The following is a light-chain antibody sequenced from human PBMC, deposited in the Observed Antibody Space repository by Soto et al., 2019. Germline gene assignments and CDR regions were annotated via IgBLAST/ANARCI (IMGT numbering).Light chain of an antibody. CDR3: SSYISSSTLVV. Sequence: QSALTQPASVSGSPGQSITISCTGTSSDVGGYNYVSWYQQHPGKAPKLMIYDVSNRPSGVSNRFSGSKSGNTASLTISGLQAEDEDDYYCSSYISSSTLVVFGGGTKLTVL. V-gene: IGLV2-14*01. J-gene: IGLJ2*01. CDR2: DVS. CDR1: SSDVGGYNY.